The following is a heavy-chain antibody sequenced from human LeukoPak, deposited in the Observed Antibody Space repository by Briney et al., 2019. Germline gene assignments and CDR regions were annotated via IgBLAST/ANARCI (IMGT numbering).Heavy chain of an antibody. J-gene: IGHJ4*02. CDR3: TTRRVDTGVVTGDF. Sequence: PGGALRLSCAASGIIFNNVWMNWVRQAPGKGLEWVARIKSESDGGTTDYAAPVKGRFTIPRDDSKNTLSLQMNSLKADDTALYYYTTRRVDTGVVTGDFWGQGTLVTVSS. CDR2: IKSESDGGTT. CDR1: GIIFNNVW. D-gene: IGHD2-15*01. V-gene: IGHV3-15*07.